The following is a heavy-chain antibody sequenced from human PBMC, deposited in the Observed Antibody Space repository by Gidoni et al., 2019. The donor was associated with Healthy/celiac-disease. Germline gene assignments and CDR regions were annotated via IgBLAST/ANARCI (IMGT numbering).Heavy chain of an antibody. CDR1: GFTFSSYS. CDR2: ISSSSSTI. V-gene: IGHV3-48*02. D-gene: IGHD5-18*01. J-gene: IGHJ4*02. Sequence: EVQLVESGGGLVQPGGSLRLSCAASGFTFSSYSMNWVRQAPGKGLECVSYISSSSSTIYYADSVKGRFTISRDNAKNSLYLQMNSLRDEDTAVYYCARDVRGYSYGYYFDYWGQGTLVTVSS. CDR3: ARDVRGYSYGYYFDY.